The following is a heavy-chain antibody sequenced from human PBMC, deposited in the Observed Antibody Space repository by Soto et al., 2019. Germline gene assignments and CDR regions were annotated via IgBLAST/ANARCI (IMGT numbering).Heavy chain of an antibody. V-gene: IGHV1-46*01. D-gene: IGHD3-16*02. CDR2: INPSGGST. CDR1: GYTFTSYY. J-gene: IGHJ4*02. Sequence: ASVKVSCKASGYTFTSYYMHWVRQAPGQGLEWMGIINPSGGSTSYAQKFQGGVTMTRDTSTSTVYMELSSLGSEDTAVYYCARAEYDYVWGSYRSPLDYWGQGTLVTVSS. CDR3: ARAEYDYVWGSYRSPLDY.